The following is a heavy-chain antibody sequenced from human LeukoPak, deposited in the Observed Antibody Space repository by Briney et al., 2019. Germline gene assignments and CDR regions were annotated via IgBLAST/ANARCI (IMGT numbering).Heavy chain of an antibody. CDR1: GYTFTGYY. Sequence: GASVKVSCKASGYTFTGYYMHWVRQAPGQGLEWMGWINPNSGGTNYAQKFQGRVTMTRDTSISTAYMELSRLRSDDTAVYYCARPYYYDSSGYYLPYFDYWGQGTLVTVSS. CDR3: ARPYYYDSSGYYLPYFDY. V-gene: IGHV1-2*02. CDR2: INPNSGGT. J-gene: IGHJ4*02. D-gene: IGHD3-22*01.